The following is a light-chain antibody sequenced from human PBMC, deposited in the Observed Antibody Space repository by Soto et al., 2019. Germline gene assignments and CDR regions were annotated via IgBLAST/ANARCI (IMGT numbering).Light chain of an antibody. CDR1: QDISNY. CDR2: YAS. V-gene: IGKV1-33*01. CDR3: QQYDNLSST. Sequence: DIQMTQSPSSLSASVGDRVTITCQASQDISNYLNWYQQKPGKGPKLLIYYASNLETGVPSKFSGSGSGTDFTFTISSLQPEDIATYYCQQYDNLSSTFGPGTKVDIK. J-gene: IGKJ3*01.